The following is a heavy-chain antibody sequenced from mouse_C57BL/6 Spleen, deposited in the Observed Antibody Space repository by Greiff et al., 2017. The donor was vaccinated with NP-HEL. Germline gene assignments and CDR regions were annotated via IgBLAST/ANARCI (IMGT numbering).Heavy chain of an antibody. CDR3: ARRGVTTMDYAMDY. CDR2: ISNLAYSI. D-gene: IGHD2-2*01. Sequence: EVMLVESGGGLVQPGGSLKLSCAASGFTFSDYGMAWVRQAPRKGPEWVAFISNLAYSIYYADTVTGRFTISRENAKNTLYLEMSSLGSEDTAMYYCARRGVTTMDYAMDYWGQGTSVTVSS. J-gene: IGHJ4*01. V-gene: IGHV5-15*01. CDR1: GFTFSDYG.